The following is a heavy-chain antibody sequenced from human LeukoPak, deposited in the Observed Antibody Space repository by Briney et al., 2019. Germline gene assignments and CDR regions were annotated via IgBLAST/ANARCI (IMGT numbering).Heavy chain of an antibody. V-gene: IGHV1-69*13. CDR1: GGTFSSYA. CDR3: ARVTAYCGGDCYTGDFDY. CDR2: IIPIFGTA. J-gene: IGHJ4*02. D-gene: IGHD2-21*01. Sequence: ASVKVSCKASGGTFSSYAISWVRQAPGQGLEWMVGIIPIFGTANYAQKFQGRVTITADESTSTAYMELSSLRSEDTAVYYCARVTAYCGGDCYTGDFDYWGQGTLVTVSS.